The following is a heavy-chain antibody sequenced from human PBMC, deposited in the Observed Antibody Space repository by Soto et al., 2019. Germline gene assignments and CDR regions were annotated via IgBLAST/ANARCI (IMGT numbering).Heavy chain of an antibody. CDR3: AKDSSSGGMDV. V-gene: IGHV3-30*18. CDR1: GFTFSSYG. Sequence: GGSLRLSCAASGFTFSSYGMHWVRQAPGKGLEWVAVISYDGSNKYYADSVKGRFTISRDNSKNTLYLQMNSLRAEDTAVYYCAKDSSSGGMDVWGQGTTVTVSS. J-gene: IGHJ6*02. CDR2: ISYDGSNK. D-gene: IGHD6-6*01.